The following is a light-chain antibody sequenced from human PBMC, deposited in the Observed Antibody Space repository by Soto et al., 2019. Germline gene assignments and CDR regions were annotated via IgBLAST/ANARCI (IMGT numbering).Light chain of an antibody. Sequence: SYELTQPPSVSVSPGQTASITCSGDKLGDKYACWYQQKPGQSPALVIYQDSKRPSGIPERFSGSNSGNTATLTISGTQAMDEADYYCQAWDSRLGVFGTGTKLTVL. V-gene: IGLV3-1*01. CDR1: KLGDKY. CDR3: QAWDSRLGV. CDR2: QDS. J-gene: IGLJ1*01.